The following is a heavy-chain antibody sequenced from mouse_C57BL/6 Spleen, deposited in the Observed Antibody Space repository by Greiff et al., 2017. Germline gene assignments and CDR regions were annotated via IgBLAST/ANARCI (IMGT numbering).Heavy chain of an antibody. D-gene: IGHD1-1*01. CDR3: EREGYYGGSYEAYYFDD. CDR1: GYTFTSYW. J-gene: IGHJ2*01. CDR2: IHPSDSDT. V-gene: IGHV1-74*01. Sequence: QVQLQQPGAELVKPGASVKVSCKASGYTFTSYWMHWVKQRPGQGLEWIGRIHPSDSDTNYNQKFKGKATLTVDKASSTAYMQLSSLTSEDSAVYYCEREGYYGGSYEAYYFDDWGQGTTLTVSS.